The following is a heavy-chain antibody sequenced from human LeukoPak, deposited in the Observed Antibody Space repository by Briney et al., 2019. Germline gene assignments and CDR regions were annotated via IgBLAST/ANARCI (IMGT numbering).Heavy chain of an antibody. CDR3: ARTPNRRYSSSWYYFDY. Sequence: SETLSLTCTVSGGSIGSSSYYWGWIRQPPGKGLEWIGSIYYSGSTYYNPSLKSRVTISVDTSKNQFSLKLSSVTAADTAVYYCARTPNRRYSSSWYYFDYWGQGTLVTVSS. CDR1: GGSIGSSSYY. V-gene: IGHV4-39*01. J-gene: IGHJ4*02. CDR2: IYYSGST. D-gene: IGHD6-13*01.